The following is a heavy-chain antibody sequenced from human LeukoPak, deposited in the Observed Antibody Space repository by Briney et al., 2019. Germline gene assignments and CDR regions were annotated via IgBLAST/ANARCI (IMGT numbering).Heavy chain of an antibody. Sequence: PSETLSLTCSVSGGSINDYYWTWIRQPAGKGLEWIGRIYRGDSPDYNPSLKSRVTMSLDTSKSQFSLKLSSLTAADAAVYYCARVGYSNYVGYFDFWGQGILVTVSS. CDR3: ARVGYSNYVGYFDF. V-gene: IGHV4-4*07. CDR1: GGSINDYY. D-gene: IGHD4-11*01. J-gene: IGHJ4*02. CDR2: IYRGDSP.